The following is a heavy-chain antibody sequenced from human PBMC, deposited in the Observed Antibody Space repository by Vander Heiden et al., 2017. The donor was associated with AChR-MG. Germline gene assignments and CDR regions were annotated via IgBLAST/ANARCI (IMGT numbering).Heavy chain of an antibody. V-gene: IGHV1-2*02. Sequence: QVQLVQSGAEVKKPGASVQVFCKASGSPFTGYYMHWVRQAPGQGLEWMGWINPNSGGTNYAQKFQGRVTMTRDTSISTAYMELSSLRSDDTAMYYCARDEGSSSAFDYWGQGTLVTVSS. D-gene: IGHD6-6*01. J-gene: IGHJ4*02. CDR2: INPNSGGT. CDR1: GSPFTGYY. CDR3: ARDEGSSSAFDY.